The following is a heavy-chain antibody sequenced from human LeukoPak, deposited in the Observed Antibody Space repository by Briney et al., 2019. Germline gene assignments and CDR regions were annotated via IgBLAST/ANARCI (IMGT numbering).Heavy chain of an antibody. V-gene: IGHV3-74*01. D-gene: IGHD5-18*01. Sequence: LSGGSLRLSCAVSGFTFSSYWMHWVRQAPGKGLVWVSRINTDGSSTSYADSVKGRFTISRDNAKNTLYLQMNSLRAEDTAVYYCARDIQLWSDAFDIWGQGTMVTVSS. CDR2: INTDGSST. CDR3: ARDIQLWSDAFDI. J-gene: IGHJ3*02. CDR1: GFTFSSYW.